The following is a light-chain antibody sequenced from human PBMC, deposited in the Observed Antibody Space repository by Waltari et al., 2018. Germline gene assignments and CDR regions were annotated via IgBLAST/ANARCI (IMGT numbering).Light chain of an antibody. CDR3: QAWDSSTYVV. CDR1: TLGANY. V-gene: IGLV3-1*01. CDR2: QDS. J-gene: IGLJ2*01. Sequence: SYELTQPPSVSVSPGQTATTTCPGATLGANYACWYQQKPGQSPVLVIYQDSKRPSGIPERFSGSNSGNTATLTISGTQAMDEADYYCQAWDSSTYVVFGGGTKLTVL.